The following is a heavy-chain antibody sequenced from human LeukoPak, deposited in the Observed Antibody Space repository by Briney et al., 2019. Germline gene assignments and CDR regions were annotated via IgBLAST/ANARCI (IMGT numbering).Heavy chain of an antibody. Sequence: ASVKVSCKASGYTFTSYYMHWVRQAPGQGLEWMGIINPSGGSTSYAQKLQGRVTMTTDTSTSTAYMELRSLRSDDTAVYYCARAAAVVVVAATVWFDPWGQGTLVTVSS. V-gene: IGHV1-46*01. D-gene: IGHD2-15*01. CDR3: ARAAAVVVVAATVWFDP. J-gene: IGHJ5*02. CDR1: GYTFTSYY. CDR2: INPSGGST.